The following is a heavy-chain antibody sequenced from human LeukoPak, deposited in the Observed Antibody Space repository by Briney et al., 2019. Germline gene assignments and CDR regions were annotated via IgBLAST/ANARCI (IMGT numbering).Heavy chain of an antibody. D-gene: IGHD3-3*01. Sequence: TGGSLRLSCAASGFTFSSYWMSWVRQAPGKGLEWVANIKQDGSEKYYVDSVKGRFTISRDNAKNSLYLQMNSLRAEDTAVYYCARDHYDFWSGYLYYFDYWGQGTLVTVSS. V-gene: IGHV3-7*01. CDR2: IKQDGSEK. CDR1: GFTFSSYW. J-gene: IGHJ4*02. CDR3: ARDHYDFWSGYLYYFDY.